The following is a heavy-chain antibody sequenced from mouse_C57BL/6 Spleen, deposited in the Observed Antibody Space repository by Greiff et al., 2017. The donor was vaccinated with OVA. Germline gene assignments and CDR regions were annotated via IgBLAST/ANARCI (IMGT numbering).Heavy chain of an antibody. J-gene: IGHJ4*01. CDR2: IDPSDSYT. Sequence: QVQLQQPGAELVMPGASVKLSCKASGYTFTSYWMHWVKQRPGQGLEWIGEIDPSDSYTNYNQKFKGKSTLTVDKSSSTSYMQLSSLTSEDSAVYYCARLGLRRAMDYWGQGTSVTVSS. CDR3: ARLGLRRAMDY. D-gene: IGHD2-4*01. CDR1: GYTFTSYW. V-gene: IGHV1-69*01.